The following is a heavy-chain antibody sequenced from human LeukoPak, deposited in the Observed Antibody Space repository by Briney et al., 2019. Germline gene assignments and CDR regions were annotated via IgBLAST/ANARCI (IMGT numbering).Heavy chain of an antibody. Sequence: GGSLRLSCAASGFTFSSYDMHWVRQATGKGLEWVSAIGTAGDTYYPGSVKGRFTISRDNTKNSLYLQMNSLRAEDTAVYYCAREQLWLTNYAFDIWGQGTMVTVSS. CDR2: IGTAGDT. V-gene: IGHV3-13*01. CDR1: GFTFSSYD. CDR3: AREQLWLTNYAFDI. J-gene: IGHJ3*02. D-gene: IGHD5-18*01.